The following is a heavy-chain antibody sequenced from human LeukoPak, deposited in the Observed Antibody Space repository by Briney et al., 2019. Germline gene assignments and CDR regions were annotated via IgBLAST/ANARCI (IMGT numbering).Heavy chain of an antibody. D-gene: IGHD2-15*01. CDR2: IYYSGST. J-gene: IGHJ4*02. V-gene: IGHV4-39*07. Sequence: SETLSLTCTASGGSISSSSYYWGWNRQPPGKGLEWIGSIYYSGSTYYNPSLKSRVTISVDTSKNQFSLKLSSVTAADTAVYYCERVEYCSGGSCLNFDYWGQGTLVTVSS. CDR3: ERVEYCSGGSCLNFDY. CDR1: GGSISSSSYY.